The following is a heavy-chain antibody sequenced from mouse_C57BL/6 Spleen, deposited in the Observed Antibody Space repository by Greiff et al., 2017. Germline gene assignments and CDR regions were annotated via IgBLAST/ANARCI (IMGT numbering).Heavy chain of an antibody. CDR1: GYAFSSYW. J-gene: IGHJ4*01. D-gene: IGHD1-1*01. Sequence: VQLQQSGAELVKPGASVKISCTASGYAFSSYWMNWVKQRPGKGLEWIGQIYPGDGDTKYNGKFKGKATLTADKSSSTAYMQLSSLTSEDSAVYFCERSDGSSPMDYWGQGTSVTVSS. CDR2: IYPGDGDT. CDR3: ERSDGSSPMDY. V-gene: IGHV1-80*01.